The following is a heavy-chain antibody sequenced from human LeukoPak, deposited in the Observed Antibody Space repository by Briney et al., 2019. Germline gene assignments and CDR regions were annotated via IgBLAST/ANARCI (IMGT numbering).Heavy chain of an antibody. J-gene: IGHJ5*02. CDR2: INPSGGST. CDR1: GYTFTSYY. CDR3: ARGRRIAARLNWFDP. V-gene: IGHV1-46*01. Sequence: ASVKVSCKASGYTFTSYYKHWVRQAPGQGLEWMGIINPSGGSTSYAQKFQGRVTMTRDMSTSTVYMELSSLRSEDTAVYYCARGRRIAARLNWFDPWGQGTLVTVSS. D-gene: IGHD6-6*01.